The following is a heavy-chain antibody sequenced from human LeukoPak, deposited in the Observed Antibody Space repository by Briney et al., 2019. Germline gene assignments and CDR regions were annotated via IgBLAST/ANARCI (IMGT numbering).Heavy chain of an antibody. CDR2: MNPNSGNT. J-gene: IGHJ5*02. V-gene: IGHV1-8*01. CDR1: GYTFISYD. D-gene: IGHD6-13*01. CDR3: ARDSLGYNWFDP. Sequence: ASVKVSCKASGYTFISYDMNWVRQATGQGLEWMGWMNPNSGNTDYAQKFQGRITMTRNTSITTAYMELSSLISEDTAVYYCARDSLGYNWFDPWGHGTLVTVSS.